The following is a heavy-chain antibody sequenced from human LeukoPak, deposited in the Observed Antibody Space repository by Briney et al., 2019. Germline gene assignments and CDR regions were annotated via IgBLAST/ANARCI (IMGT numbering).Heavy chain of an antibody. V-gene: IGHV3-23*01. CDR1: GFTFSDYA. D-gene: IGHD5-24*01. CDR3: ARSRRDNYYYYYGMDV. CDR2: ISGTAGST. J-gene: IGHJ6*02. Sequence: GGSLRLSCAASGFTFSDYAMSWVRQAPGKGLAWVSAISGTAGSTYYADSVKGRFTISRDNARNSLYLQMNSLRAEDTAVYYCARSRRDNYYYYYGMDVWGQGTTVTVSS.